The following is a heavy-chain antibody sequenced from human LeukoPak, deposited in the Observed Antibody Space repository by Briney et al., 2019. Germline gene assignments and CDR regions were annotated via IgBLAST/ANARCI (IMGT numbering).Heavy chain of an antibody. D-gene: IGHD6-19*01. V-gene: IGHV3-30*18. CDR1: GFTFSHFW. CDR2: MSYDGTNK. Sequence: GGSLRLSCAASGFTFSHFWMSWVRQAPGKGLEWVAVMSYDGTNKFYADSVKGRFTISRDNSKNTVYLQMNSLRAEDTAVYYCANGGWYGGRASPDYWGQGTLVTVSS. CDR3: ANGGWYGGRASPDY. J-gene: IGHJ4*02.